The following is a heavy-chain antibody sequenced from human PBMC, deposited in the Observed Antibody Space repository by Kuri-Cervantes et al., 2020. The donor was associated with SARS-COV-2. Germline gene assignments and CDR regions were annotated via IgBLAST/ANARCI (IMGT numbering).Heavy chain of an antibody. CDR1: GFSLSTSGMC. J-gene: IGHJ4*02. D-gene: IGHD3-22*01. CDR2: IDWDDDK. Sequence: SGPTLVKPTQTLTLTCTFSGFSLSTSGMCVSWIRQPPGKALEWLARIDWDDDKYYSTSLKTRLTISKDTSKNQVVLTMTNMDPVDTATYYCAHDYYDSSGYQGFDYWGQGTLVTVSS. V-gene: IGHV2-70*12. CDR3: AHDYYDSSGYQGFDY.